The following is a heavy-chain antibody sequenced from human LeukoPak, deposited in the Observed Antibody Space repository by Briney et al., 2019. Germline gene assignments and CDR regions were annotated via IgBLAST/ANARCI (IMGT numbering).Heavy chain of an antibody. Sequence: PGGSLRLSCAASGFTFSSYNMNWVRQAPGKGLEWVSSISSGSSYIYYADSVKGRFTISRDNAKNSLYLQMNSLRAEDTALYYCARYGGNAFDVWGQGTMGTVSS. J-gene: IGHJ3*01. V-gene: IGHV3-21*01. D-gene: IGHD4/OR15-4a*01. CDR3: ARYGGNAFDV. CDR1: GFTFSSYN. CDR2: ISSGSSYI.